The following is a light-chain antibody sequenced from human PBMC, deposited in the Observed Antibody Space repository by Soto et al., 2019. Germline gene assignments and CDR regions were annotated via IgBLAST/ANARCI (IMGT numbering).Light chain of an antibody. J-gene: IGLJ1*01. CDR3: QSYDRSLSGSRV. Sequence: QSVRTQPPSVSGAPGQRVTISCTGSSSNIGAGYDVHWYRQLPGTAPELLIYDNTNRPSGVPDRFSGSKSGTSASLAITGLQAEDEADYYCQSYDRSLSGSRVFGTGTKVTVL. CDR1: SSNIGAGYD. CDR2: DNT. V-gene: IGLV1-40*01.